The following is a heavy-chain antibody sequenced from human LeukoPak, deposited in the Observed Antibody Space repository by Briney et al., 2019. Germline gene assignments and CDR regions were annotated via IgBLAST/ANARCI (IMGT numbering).Heavy chain of an antibody. CDR3: ARTVYRRGFDY. Sequence: SETLSLTCTVSGGSISSYYWSWIRQSPGKGLEWIGYIYYSGSTNYNPSLKSRVTISVDTSKNQFSLKLSSVTAADTAVYYCARTVYRRGFDYWGQGTLVTVSS. CDR1: GGSISSYY. J-gene: IGHJ4*02. D-gene: IGHD2-2*02. CDR2: IYYSGST. V-gene: IGHV4-59*01.